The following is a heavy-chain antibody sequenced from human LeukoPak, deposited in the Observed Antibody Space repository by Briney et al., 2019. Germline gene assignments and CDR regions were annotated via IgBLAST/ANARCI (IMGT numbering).Heavy chain of an antibody. D-gene: IGHD1-26*01. J-gene: IGHJ5*02. Sequence: GESLEISCKGSGYIFTTYWIGWGRQMPGKGLEWMGIIYPGDSDTRYSPSFQGQVTISADKSISTAYLQWSSLKASDTAMYYCARRIVGASNWFDPWGQGTLVTVSS. V-gene: IGHV5-51*01. CDR2: IYPGDSDT. CDR1: GYIFTTYW. CDR3: ARRIVGASNWFDP.